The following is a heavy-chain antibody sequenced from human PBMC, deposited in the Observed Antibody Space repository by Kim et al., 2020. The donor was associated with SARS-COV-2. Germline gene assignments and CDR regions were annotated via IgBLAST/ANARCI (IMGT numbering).Heavy chain of an antibody. V-gene: IGHV4-39*01. CDR3: ARHSSPSRPSFGY. D-gene: IGHD6-25*01. Sequence: SETLSLTCTVSGGSISSTTYYWGWIRQPPGKGLEWIGSIYSSGNTYYNPSLKSRVTISVDTSKNQFSLKMSSVTAADTAVYYCARHSSPSRPSFGYWGQGTLVTVSS. CDR1: GGSISSTTYY. J-gene: IGHJ4*02. CDR2: IYSSGNT.